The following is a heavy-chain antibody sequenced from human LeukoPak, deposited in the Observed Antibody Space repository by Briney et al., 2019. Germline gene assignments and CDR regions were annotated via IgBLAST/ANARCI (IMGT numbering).Heavy chain of an antibody. D-gene: IGHD5-12*01. CDR2: IYYSGST. CDR1: GGSISSSSYY. CDR3: ARLLSGYVEFNFDY. Sequence: PSETLSLTCTVSGGSISSSSYYWGWIRQPPGKGLEWIGSIYYSGSTYCNPSLKSRVTISVDTSKNQFSLKLSSVTAADTAVYYCARLLSGYVEFNFDYWGQGTLVTVSS. J-gene: IGHJ4*02. V-gene: IGHV4-39*01.